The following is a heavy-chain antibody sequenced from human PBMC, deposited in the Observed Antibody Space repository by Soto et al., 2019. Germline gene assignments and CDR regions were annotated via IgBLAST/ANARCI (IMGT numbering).Heavy chain of an antibody. J-gene: IGHJ6*02. V-gene: IGHV1-58*01. D-gene: IGHD6-6*01. CDR1: GFTFTSSA. CDR3: AAESSSFNPHNYYYYGMDV. CDR2: IVVGSGNT. Sequence: GASVKVSCKASGFTFTSSAVQWVRQARGQRLEWIGWIVVGSGNTNYAQKFQERVTITRDMSTSTAYMELSSLGSEDTAVYYCAAESSSFNPHNYYYYGMDVWGQGTTVTVSS.